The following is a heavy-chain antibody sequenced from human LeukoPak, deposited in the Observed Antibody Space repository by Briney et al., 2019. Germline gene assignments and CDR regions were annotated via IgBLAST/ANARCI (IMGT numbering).Heavy chain of an antibody. J-gene: IGHJ1*01. CDR3: AKDGRESGGDAEYFQH. D-gene: IGHD5-12*01. CDR2: ISYDGSNK. Sequence: GGSLRLSCAASGFTFSSYGMHWVRQAPGKGLEWVAVISYDGSNKYYADSVKGRLTISRDNSKNTLYLQMNSLRAEDTAVYYCAKDGRESGGDAEYFQHWGQGTLVTVSS. V-gene: IGHV3-30*18. CDR1: GFTFSSYG.